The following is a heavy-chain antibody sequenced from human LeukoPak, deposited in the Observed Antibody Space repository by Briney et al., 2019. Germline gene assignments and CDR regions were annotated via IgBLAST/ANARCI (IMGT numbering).Heavy chain of an antibody. CDR1: GFIFSSYN. D-gene: IGHD2-8*01. V-gene: IGHV3-30*02. CDR3: AKDGVDFYLDY. J-gene: IGHJ4*02. CDR2: KHYDEGEK. Sequence: GGSLRLSCAASGFIFSSYNMHWVRQAPGKGLEWVALKHYDEGEKFYADSVKGRFTISRDNSRNTLFLQLNSLRNEDTVVYYCAKDGVDFYLDYWGQGTLVTVSS.